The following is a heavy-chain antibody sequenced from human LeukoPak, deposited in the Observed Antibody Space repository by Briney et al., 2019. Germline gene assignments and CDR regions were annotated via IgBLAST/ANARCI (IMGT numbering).Heavy chain of an antibody. V-gene: IGHV3-30*03. CDR3: ARESYYGSGKIDY. CDR2: ISYDGSNK. CDR1: GFTFSSYG. D-gene: IGHD3-10*01. J-gene: IGHJ4*02. Sequence: GGSLRLSCAASGFTFSSYGMHWVRQAPGKGLEWVAVISYDGSNKYYADSVKGRFTISRDNSKNTLYLQMNSLRAEDTAVYYCARESYYGSGKIDYWGQGTLVTVSS.